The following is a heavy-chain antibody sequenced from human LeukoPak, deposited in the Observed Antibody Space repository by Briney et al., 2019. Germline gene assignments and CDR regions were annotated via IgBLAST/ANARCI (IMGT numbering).Heavy chain of an antibody. Sequence: GGSLRLSRAASGFTFSSYGMHWVRQAPGKGLEWVAVIWYDGSNKYYADSVKGRFTISRGNSKNTLYLQMNSLRAEDTAVYYCARETHYYDSSGHQEGTYFDYWGQGTLVTVSS. CDR2: IWYDGSNK. J-gene: IGHJ4*02. V-gene: IGHV3-33*01. CDR1: GFTFSSYG. D-gene: IGHD3-22*01. CDR3: ARETHYYDSSGHQEGTYFDY.